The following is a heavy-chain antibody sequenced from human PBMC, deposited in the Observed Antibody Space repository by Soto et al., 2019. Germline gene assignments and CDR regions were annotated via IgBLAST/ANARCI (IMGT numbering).Heavy chain of an antibody. J-gene: IGHJ4*02. CDR2: ISSSSSYI. CDR3: ARKAVADLDY. CDR1: VFTFISYS. V-gene: IGHV3-21*01. Sequence: GWSLRLSCASSVFTFISYSMNWVRQAPGKGLEWVSSISSSSSYIYYADSVKGRFTISRDNAKNSLYLQMNSLRAEDTAVYYCARKAVADLDYWGQGTLVTVSS. D-gene: IGHD6-19*01.